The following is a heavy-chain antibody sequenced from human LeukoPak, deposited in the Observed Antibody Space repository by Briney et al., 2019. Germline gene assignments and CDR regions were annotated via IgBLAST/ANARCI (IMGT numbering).Heavy chain of an antibody. CDR2: IYYSGST. CDR3: ARAYDFWSTAAGY. V-gene: IGHV4-59*01. Sequence: PSETLSLTCTVSGGSISSYYWSWIRQPPGKGLEWIGYIYYSGSTNYNPSLKSRVTISVDTSKNQFSLKLSSVTAADTAVYYCARAYDFWSTAAGYWGQGTLVTVSS. D-gene: IGHD3-3*01. J-gene: IGHJ4*02. CDR1: GGSISSYY.